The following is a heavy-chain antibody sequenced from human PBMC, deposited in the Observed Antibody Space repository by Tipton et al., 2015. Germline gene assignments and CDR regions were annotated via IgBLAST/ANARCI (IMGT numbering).Heavy chain of an antibody. D-gene: IGHD6-13*01. J-gene: IGHJ4*02. CDR2: IYSGGSI. CDR1: GGSVSSNY. Sequence: LSLTCTVSGGSVSSNYMSWVRQAPGKGLEWVSVIYSGGSIYYADSVKGRFTISRDNAKNTLYLQMNSLRAEDTAVYYCARDRDYSSSWLNYWGQGTLVTVSS. CDR3: ARDRDYSSSWLNY. V-gene: IGHV3-53*01.